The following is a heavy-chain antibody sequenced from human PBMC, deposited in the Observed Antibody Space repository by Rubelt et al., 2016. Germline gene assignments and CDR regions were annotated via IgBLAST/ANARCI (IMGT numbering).Heavy chain of an antibody. D-gene: IGHD3-22*01. V-gene: IGHV4-34*01. CDR2: INHSGST. CDR3: AGEGPIGYYDRSGYYGYFDY. J-gene: IGHJ4*02. CDR1: GGSFSGYY. Sequence: QVQLQQWGAGLLKPSETLSLTCAVYGGSFSGYYWSWIRQPPGKGLEWIGEINHSGSTNYNPSLKSRVTISVDTSKNQFPLTLGSVSAAATAVDDWAGEGPIGYYDRSGYYGYFDYWGQGTLVTVSS.